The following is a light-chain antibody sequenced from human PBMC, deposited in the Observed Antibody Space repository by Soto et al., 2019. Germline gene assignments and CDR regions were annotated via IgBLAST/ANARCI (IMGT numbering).Light chain of an antibody. J-gene: IGLJ3*02. CDR3: QTWGTGAWV. CDR1: SGHSNYA. Sequence: QSVLTQSPSASASLGASVKLTCTLSSGHSNYAIAWLQQQPEKGPRYLMKLNSNGSHSKGDGIPDRFSGSSSGAERYLTISSLQSEDEADYYCQTWGTGAWVFGGGTKLTVL. V-gene: IGLV4-69*01. CDR2: LNSNGSH.